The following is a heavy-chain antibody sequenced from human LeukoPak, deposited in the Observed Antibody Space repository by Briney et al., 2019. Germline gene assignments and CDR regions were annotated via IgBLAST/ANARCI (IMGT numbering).Heavy chain of an antibody. D-gene: IGHD6-13*01. V-gene: IGHV3-30*18. J-gene: IGHJ4*02. CDR3: AKDSGYSSSWYGGF. Sequence: GGSLRLSCAASGFTFSNYGMHWVRQAPGKGLEWVAVIAHDGSIKHYADSVKGRFTISRDNSKNTLYLQMNSLRAEDTAVYYCAKDSGYSSSWYGGFWGQGTLVTVSS. CDR1: GFTFSNYG. CDR2: IAHDGSIK.